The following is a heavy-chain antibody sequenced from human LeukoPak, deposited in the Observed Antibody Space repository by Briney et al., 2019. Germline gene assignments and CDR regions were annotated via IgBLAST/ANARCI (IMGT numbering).Heavy chain of an antibody. V-gene: IGHV4-59*01. CDR3: ARGDSSSWYALFDY. Sequence: PSETLSLTCTVSGGSISSYYWSWIRQPPGKGLEWIGYIDYSGSTNYNPSLKSRVTISVDTSKNQFSLKLTSVTAADTAVYYCARGDSSSWYALFDYWGQGTLVTVSS. J-gene: IGHJ4*02. CDR1: GGSISSYY. CDR2: IDYSGST. D-gene: IGHD6-13*01.